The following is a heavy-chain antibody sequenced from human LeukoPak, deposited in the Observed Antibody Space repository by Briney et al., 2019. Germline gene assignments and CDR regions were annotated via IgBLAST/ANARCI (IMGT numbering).Heavy chain of an antibody. V-gene: IGHV1-2*02. J-gene: IGHJ4*02. Sequence: ASVRVSCTASGYTFTGYYMHCVRQAPGQGLEWMGWINPNSSGTNYAQKFQGRVTITSDTSISTANIELSRLRSADTAVYYGARDYGRQGDFDYWGQGTLVTVSS. CDR2: INPNSSGT. D-gene: IGHD3-10*01. CDR3: ARDYGRQGDFDY. CDR1: GYTFTGYY.